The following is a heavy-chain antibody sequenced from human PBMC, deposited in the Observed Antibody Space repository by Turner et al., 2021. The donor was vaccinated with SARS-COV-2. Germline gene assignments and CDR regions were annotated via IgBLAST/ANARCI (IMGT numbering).Heavy chain of an antibody. J-gene: IGHJ6*02. Sequence: EVQLVETGGGLIQPGGSLRLSCAASGCVVSSNSMNWVLQSPGKGLEWISVIYSVGSTYYSDSVKGRCTISRDSSKNTLYLQMNSLRAEDTAVYYCARPFGTAVVPPSWGQGTTVTVSS. CDR1: GCVVSSNS. V-gene: IGHV3-53*02. CDR3: ARPFGTAVVPPS. D-gene: IGHD2-2*01. CDR2: IYSVGST.